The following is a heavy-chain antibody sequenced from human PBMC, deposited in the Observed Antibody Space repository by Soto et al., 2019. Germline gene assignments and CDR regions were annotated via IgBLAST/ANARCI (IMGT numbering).Heavy chain of an antibody. CDR3: AWGDSTDCSNGVCSFFYNHDMDV. Sequence: ASVKVSCKASGYSFTDYHIHWVRQAPGQGLEWLGRINPKSGGTSTAQKFQGWVTMTTDTSISTASMKLTRLTSDDTAIYYCAWGDSTDCSNGVCSFFYNHDMDVWGQGTTVTVSS. D-gene: IGHD2-8*01. V-gene: IGHV1-2*04. CDR1: GYSFTDYH. CDR2: INPKSGGT. J-gene: IGHJ6*02.